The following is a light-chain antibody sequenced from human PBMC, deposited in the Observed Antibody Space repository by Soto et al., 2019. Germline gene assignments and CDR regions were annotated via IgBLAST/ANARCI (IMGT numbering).Light chain of an antibody. J-gene: IGKJ1*01. CDR2: SAS. CDR3: QQYGSSGT. V-gene: IGKV3-20*01. Sequence: EIVLTQSPGTLSLSPGERATLSCRASQSISDTLAWYQQKPGQAPRLLIYSASRGATGFPARFSGSGSGTDFTLTISRLEPEDFAVYYCQQYGSSGTFGQGTKVDI. CDR1: QSISDT.